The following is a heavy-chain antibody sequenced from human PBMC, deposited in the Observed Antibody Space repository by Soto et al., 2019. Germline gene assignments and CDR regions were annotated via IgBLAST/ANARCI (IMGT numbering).Heavy chain of an antibody. CDR3: ARDGSYGGSMVTGKVGYFDY. CDR1: GYIFTNYA. Sequence: GASVKVSCKASGYIFTNYALHWVRQAPGQRLEWMGWINPDNGNTKYSQKFQGRVTITRDTSATTAYMELASLRSEDTAVYYCARDGSYGGSMVTGKVGYFDYWGQGTLVTVSS. D-gene: IGHD1-20*01. J-gene: IGHJ4*02. CDR2: INPDNGNT. V-gene: IGHV1-3*01.